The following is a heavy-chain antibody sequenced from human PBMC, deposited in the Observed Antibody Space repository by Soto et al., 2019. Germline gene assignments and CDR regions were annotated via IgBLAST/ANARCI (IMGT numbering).Heavy chain of an antibody. D-gene: IGHD3-3*01. V-gene: IGHV3-30*18. CDR1: GFTFSIYG. CDR2: ISYDGSNK. J-gene: IGHJ4*02. Sequence: QVQLVESGGGVVQPGRSLRLSCAASGFTFSIYGMHWVRQSPGKGLEWVAVISYDGSNKYYADSVKGRFTISRDNSKNTLYLQMNSMRGEATAVYYCAKETVEYYFDYWGQGPLVTVSS. CDR3: AKETVEYYFDY.